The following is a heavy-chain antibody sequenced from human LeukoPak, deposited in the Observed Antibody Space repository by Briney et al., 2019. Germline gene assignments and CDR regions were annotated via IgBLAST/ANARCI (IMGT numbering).Heavy chain of an antibody. CDR2: ISYDGSNK. Sequence: GGSLRLSCAASGFTFSSYGMHWVRQAPGKGLEWVAVISYDGSNKYYADSVKGRFTISRDNSKNTLYLQMNSLRAEDTAVYYCAKTKARFGELFSVPDGYFDYWGQGTLVTVSS. J-gene: IGHJ4*02. CDR1: GFTFSSYG. D-gene: IGHD3-10*01. CDR3: AKTKARFGELFSVPDGYFDY. V-gene: IGHV3-30*18.